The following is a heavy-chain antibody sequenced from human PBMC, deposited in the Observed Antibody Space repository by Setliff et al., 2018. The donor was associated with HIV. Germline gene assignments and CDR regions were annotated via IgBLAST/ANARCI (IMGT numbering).Heavy chain of an antibody. J-gene: IGHJ3*01. CDR3: AGPRGDEAFDV. CDR2: IISILDIT. D-gene: IGHD3-10*01. Sequence: SVKVSCKASGGTSSTHAINWVRQAPGQGLEWMGQIISILDITSYTQKLQGRVSITADKPTSTFYMELSDLTSADTAVYYCAGPRGDEAFDVWGQGTKVTVSS. V-gene: IGHV1-69*10. CDR1: GGTSSTHA.